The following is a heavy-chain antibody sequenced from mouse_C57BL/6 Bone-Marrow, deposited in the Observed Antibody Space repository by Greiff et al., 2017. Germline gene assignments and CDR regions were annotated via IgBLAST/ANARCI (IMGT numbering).Heavy chain of an antibody. CDR1: GFNIKNTY. CDR2: IDPANGNP. CDR3: ARERGYFTCPYFDY. D-gene: IGHD2-3*01. Sequence: VQLQQSVAELVRPGASVKLSCTASGFNIKNTYMHWVKQRPEQGLEWIGRIDPANGNPKYAPKFQGKANITADTASNTAYLQLSSLTSEDTASYYCARERGYFTCPYFDYWGQGTTLTVSS. J-gene: IGHJ2*01. V-gene: IGHV14-3*01.